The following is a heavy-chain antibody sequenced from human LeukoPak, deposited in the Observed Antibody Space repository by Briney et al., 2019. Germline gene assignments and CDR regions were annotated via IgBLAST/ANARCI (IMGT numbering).Heavy chain of an antibody. D-gene: IGHD3-22*01. CDR3: GRSYYDSSGSAYYFDH. CDR2: ISSDGSTT. CDR1: GFTFSNSW. J-gene: IGHJ4*02. V-gene: IGHV3-74*01. Sequence: GGSLRLSCAASGFTFSNSWMHCARQAPGKRLLWVSRISSDGSTTGYTDSVKGRFTISRDNAKNTLYLQMNSLSAEDTAVYYCGRSYYDSSGSAYYFDHWGQGSLVTVSS.